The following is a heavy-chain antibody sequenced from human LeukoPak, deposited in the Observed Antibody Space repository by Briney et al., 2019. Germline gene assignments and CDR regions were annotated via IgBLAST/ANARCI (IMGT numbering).Heavy chain of an antibody. CDR2: IKQDGSEK. CDR3: ARAQGIIVPAAPHRRQRPYYFDY. D-gene: IGHD2-2*01. V-gene: IGHV3-7*01. J-gene: IGHJ4*02. Sequence: PGRSLRLSCAASGFTFSSYWMSWVRQAPGKGLEWVANIKQDGSEKYYVDSVKGRFTISRDNAKNSLYLQMNSLRAEDTAVYYCARAQGIIVPAAPHRRQRPYYFDYWGQGTLVTVSS. CDR1: GFTFSSYW.